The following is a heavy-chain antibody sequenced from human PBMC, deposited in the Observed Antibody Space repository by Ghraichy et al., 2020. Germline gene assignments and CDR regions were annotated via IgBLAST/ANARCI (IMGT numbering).Heavy chain of an antibody. D-gene: IGHD3-10*01. CDR1: GGSISSSNW. V-gene: IGHV4-4*02. CDR3: ARAPGGSGSRTFDY. CDR2: IYHSGST. J-gene: IGHJ4*02. Sequence: SETLSLTCAVSGGSISSSNWWSWVRQPPGKGLEWIGEIYHSGSTNYNPSLKSRVTISVDKSKNQFSLKLSSVTAADTAVYYCARAPGGSGSRTFDYWGQGTLVTVSS.